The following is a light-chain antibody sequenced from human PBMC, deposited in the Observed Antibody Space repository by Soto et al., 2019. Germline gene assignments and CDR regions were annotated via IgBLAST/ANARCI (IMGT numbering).Light chain of an antibody. V-gene: IGLV2-8*01. CDR2: EVN. J-gene: IGLJ1*01. CDR3: SSYACSSNV. CDR1: SSDVGGYNY. Sequence: QSALTQPPSASGSPGQSVAISCTGTSSDVGGYNYVSWYQQHPGKAPKLMIYEVNKRPSGVHARFSGSKSGNTASLTVSGLQADDEADYNCSSYACSSNVFGTGTKLTVL.